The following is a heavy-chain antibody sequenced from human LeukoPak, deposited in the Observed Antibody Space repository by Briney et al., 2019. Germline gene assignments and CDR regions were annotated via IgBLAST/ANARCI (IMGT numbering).Heavy chain of an antibody. CDR3: ARSSVGARRRIDY. CDR2: MNPNSGNT. Sequence: WASVKVSCKASGYTFTSYEINWVRQATGQGLEWMGWMNPNSGNTGYAQKFQGRVTMTRSTSINTAYMELNSLTSEDTAVYYCARSSVGARRRIDYWGQGTLVTVSS. V-gene: IGHV1-8*01. CDR1: GYTFTSYE. J-gene: IGHJ4*02. D-gene: IGHD1-26*01.